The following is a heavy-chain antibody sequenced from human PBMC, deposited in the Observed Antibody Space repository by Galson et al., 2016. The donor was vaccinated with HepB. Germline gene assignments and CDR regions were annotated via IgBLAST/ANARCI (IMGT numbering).Heavy chain of an antibody. CDR1: GFSSGSYW. CDR3: TRDGTLRPLGY. J-gene: IGHJ4*02. V-gene: IGHV3-7*03. CDR2: IKPDGSEK. Sequence: SVRLSCAGTGFSSGSYWVSWVRQSPWKGLEWVTNIKPDGSEKYYVDSVEGRFTIARDNAKNLLYLQMNSLRAEDTALYYCTRDGTLRPLGYWGQGTLVTVSS. D-gene: IGHD3-22*01.